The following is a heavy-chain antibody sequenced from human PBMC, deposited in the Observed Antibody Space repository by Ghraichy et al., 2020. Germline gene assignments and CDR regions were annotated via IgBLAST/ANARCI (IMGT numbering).Heavy chain of an antibody. CDR1: GGSISSSGFY. D-gene: IGHD6-19*01. V-gene: IGHV4-39*01. J-gene: IGHJ4*02. Sequence: SETLSLSCTVSGGSISSSGFYWGWIRQPPGEGLEWVGSVYYTGGTYYNPSLKSRVTISVDTSMNQFSLKLTSVTAADTAVYYCARHIGVAGLFDFWGQGTLITVSS. CDR3: ARHIGVAGLFDF. CDR2: VYYTGGT.